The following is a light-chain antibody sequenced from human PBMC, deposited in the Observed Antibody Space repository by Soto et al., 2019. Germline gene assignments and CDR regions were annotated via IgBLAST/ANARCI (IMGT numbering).Light chain of an antibody. J-gene: IGLJ1*01. CDR3: SSYTSSRTLV. CDR1: SSDVGAYNY. V-gene: IGLV2-14*01. Sequence: QSVLTQPASVSGSPGQSITISCTGTSSDVGAYNYVSWYQQHPGKAPKLMIYEVSNRPSGVSHRFSGSKSDNTASLTISGLQTDEEADYYCSSYTSSRTLVFGTGTKLTVL. CDR2: EVS.